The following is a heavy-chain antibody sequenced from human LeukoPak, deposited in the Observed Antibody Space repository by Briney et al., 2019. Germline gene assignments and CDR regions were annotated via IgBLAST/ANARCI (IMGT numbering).Heavy chain of an antibody. Sequence: SETLSLTCTVSGYSISSGYYWGWIRQPPGKGLEWIGSIYQSGSTNYNPSLKSRVTISVDTSKNQFSLKLSSVTAADTAVYYCARRGGITIFGVVIDYFDYWGQGTLVTVSS. CDR3: ARRGGITIFGVVIDYFDY. CDR1: GYSISSGYY. V-gene: IGHV4-38-2*02. CDR2: IYQSGST. J-gene: IGHJ4*02. D-gene: IGHD3-3*01.